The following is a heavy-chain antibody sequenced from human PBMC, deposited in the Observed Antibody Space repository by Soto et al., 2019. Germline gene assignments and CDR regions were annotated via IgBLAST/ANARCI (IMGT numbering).Heavy chain of an antibody. CDR2: MNPDGTFA. J-gene: IGHJ4*02. CDR1: GFPFGGHW. D-gene: IGHD3-10*01. V-gene: IGHV3-74*01. CDR3: AKDYSSVPDY. Sequence: EVQLVESGGGLVQPGGSLRLSCAASGFPFGGHWMYWVRQAPGKGLVWVSRMNPDGTFASYADSVKGRFFTSRDNAKNNLYLQMNSLRDEDTAVYYCAKDYSSVPDYWGQGTLVTVSS.